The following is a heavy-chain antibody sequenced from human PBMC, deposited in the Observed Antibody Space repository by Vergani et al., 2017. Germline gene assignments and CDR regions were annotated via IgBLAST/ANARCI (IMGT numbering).Heavy chain of an antibody. V-gene: IGHV3-23*01. CDR3: AKEKDDILTGYSLSYFDY. Sequence: EVHLLESGGGQVEAGGSLRLSCVASGFTFSNSAMSWVRQTSGKGLEWVSAISGHGDRTYYADSVKGRFTISRDNSKNTLYLQMNSLRAEDTAVYYCAKEKDDILTGYSLSYFDYWGQGTLVTVSS. CDR1: GFTFSNSA. J-gene: IGHJ4*02. D-gene: IGHD3-9*01. CDR2: ISGHGDRT.